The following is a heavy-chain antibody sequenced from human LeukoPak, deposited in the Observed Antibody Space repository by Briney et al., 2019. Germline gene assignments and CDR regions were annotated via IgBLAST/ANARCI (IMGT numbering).Heavy chain of an antibody. J-gene: IGHJ4*02. CDR1: GFTFSRYS. CDR3: ARTSIAAREADY. Sequence: GGSLRLSCAASGFTFSRYSMHWVRQAPGKGLEYVSAISNNGGSTYYAKSVKGRFTISRDNSKNTLYLQMGSLRAEDMTVYYCARTSIAAREADYWGQGTLVTVSS. V-gene: IGHV3-64*01. CDR2: ISNNGGST. D-gene: IGHD6-6*01.